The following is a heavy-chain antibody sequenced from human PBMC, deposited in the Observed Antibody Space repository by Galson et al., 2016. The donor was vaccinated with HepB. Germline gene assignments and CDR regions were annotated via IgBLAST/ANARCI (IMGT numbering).Heavy chain of an antibody. CDR1: GLTFSNYA. J-gene: IGHJ6*02. Sequence: SLRLSCAASGLTFSNYAMSWVRQAPGKGLEWVSCISGGGDTTYYADSVKGRFTISIDNSESTFDLQVSSLRAEDTAVYFCVKGGWGTVMDVWGRGTTVIVSS. CDR3: VKGGWGTVMDV. D-gene: IGHD4-17*01. CDR2: ISGGGDTT. V-gene: IGHV3-23*01.